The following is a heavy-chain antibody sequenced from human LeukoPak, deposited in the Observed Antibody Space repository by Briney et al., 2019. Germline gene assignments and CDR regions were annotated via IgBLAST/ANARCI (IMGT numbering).Heavy chain of an antibody. J-gene: IGHJ6*02. CDR3: AREGWYYYDRHGMDF. V-gene: IGHV1-69*04. Sequence: SVKLSCKASGGTFSGYAISWVRQAPGQGLEWMRRIMPIVGIANYAQKLQGRVTITADKSTRTAYMELSSLRSEDTAVYYCAREGWYYYDRHGMDFWGQGTTVTVSS. CDR1: GGTFSGYA. D-gene: IGHD3-22*01. CDR2: IMPIVGIA.